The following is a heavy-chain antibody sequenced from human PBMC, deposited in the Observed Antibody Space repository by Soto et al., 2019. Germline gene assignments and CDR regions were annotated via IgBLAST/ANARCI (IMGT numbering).Heavy chain of an antibody. Sequence: SETLSLTCTVSGGSISSYYWSWIRQPPGKGLEWIGYIYYSGSTNYNPSLKSRVTISVDTSKNQFSLKLSSVTAADTAVYYCATQEVGGRYVYTFDPWGQGTLVTVS. D-gene: IGHD1-26*01. J-gene: IGHJ5*02. CDR2: IYYSGST. CDR3: ATQEVGGRYVYTFDP. CDR1: GGSISSYY. V-gene: IGHV4-59*08.